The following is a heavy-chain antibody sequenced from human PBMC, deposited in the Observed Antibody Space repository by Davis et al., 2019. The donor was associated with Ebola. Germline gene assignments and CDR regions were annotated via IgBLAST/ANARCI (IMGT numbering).Heavy chain of an antibody. J-gene: IGHJ4*02. CDR3: VRVEEGIRYYFEY. Sequence: SETLSLTCAVSGAPVSSGGYSWSWIRQPPGKGLEWIGYLFYSGSTLYNPSLKSRLTISADTAKNQFSLKLNSVTAADTAVYYCVRVEEGIRYYFEYWGQGTLVTVSS. D-gene: IGHD3-10*01. CDR1: GAPVSSGGYS. CDR2: LFYSGST. V-gene: IGHV4-30-4*07.